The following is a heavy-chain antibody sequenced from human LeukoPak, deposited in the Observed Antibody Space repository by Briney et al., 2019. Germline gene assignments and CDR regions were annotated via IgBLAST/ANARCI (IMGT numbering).Heavy chain of an antibody. Sequence: ASVKVFCRASGYTFTAHYMHSVRQAPGQELEWMVWINPNSGGTNYVVKFQGWVTMTRDTSISTAYMELSRLRSDDTAVYYGARAGGASDSSGWYVFDYWGQGTLVTVSS. CDR1: GYTFTAHY. D-gene: IGHD6-19*01. CDR2: INPNSGGT. CDR3: ARAGGASDSSGWYVFDY. J-gene: IGHJ4*02. V-gene: IGHV1-2*04.